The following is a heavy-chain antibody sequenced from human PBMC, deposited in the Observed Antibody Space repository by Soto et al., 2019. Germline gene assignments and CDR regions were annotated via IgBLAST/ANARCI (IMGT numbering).Heavy chain of an antibody. J-gene: IGHJ4*02. CDR3: ARVREPNHDRYYYDSSGYYSPDPPLDY. CDR1: GFTFSSYA. V-gene: IGHV3-30-3*01. Sequence: GESLKISCAASGFTFSSYAMHWVRQAPGKGLEWVAVISYDGSNKYYADSVKGRFTISRDNSKNTLYLQMNSLRAEDTAVYYCARVREPNHDRYYYDSSGYYSPDPPLDYWGQGTLVTVSS. CDR2: ISYDGSNK. D-gene: IGHD3-22*01.